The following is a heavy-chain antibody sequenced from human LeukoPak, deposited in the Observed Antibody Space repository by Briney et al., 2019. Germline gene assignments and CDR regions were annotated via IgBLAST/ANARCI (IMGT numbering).Heavy chain of an antibody. J-gene: IGHJ6*02. V-gene: IGHV3-74*01. CDR2: INSDGSST. CDR3: ASPVTTYYYYGMDV. D-gene: IGHD4-17*01. Sequence: GGSLRLSCAASGFTFISYWMHWVRQAPGKGLVWVSRINSDGSSTSYADSVKGRFTISRDNAKNTLHLQMNSLRAEDTAVYYCASPVTTYYYYGMDVWGQGTTVTVSS. CDR1: GFTFISYW.